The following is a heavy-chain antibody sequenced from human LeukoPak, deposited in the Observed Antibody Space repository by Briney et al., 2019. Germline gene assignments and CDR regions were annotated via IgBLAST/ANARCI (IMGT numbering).Heavy chain of an antibody. D-gene: IGHD5-12*01. CDR3: ATRGGGYSGYDPDY. V-gene: IGHV1-69*04. Sequence: SVKVSFKASGGTFSSYAISWGRQAPGQGLEWMGRIIPILGIANYAQKFQGRVTITADKSTSTAYMELSSMRSEETAVYYCATRGGGYSGYDPDYWGQGTLVTVSS. CDR1: GGTFSSYA. CDR2: IIPILGIA. J-gene: IGHJ4*02.